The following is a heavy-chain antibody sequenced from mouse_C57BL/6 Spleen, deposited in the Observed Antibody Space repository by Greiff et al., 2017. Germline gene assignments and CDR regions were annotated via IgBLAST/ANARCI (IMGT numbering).Heavy chain of an antibody. Sequence: VQLKESGGDLVKPGGSLKLSCAASGFTFSSYGMSWVRQTPDKRLVWVATISSGGSYTYYPDSVKGRFTICRDNAKNTLYLQMSSLKSEDTAMYYCARHENNYGSSFSYLDDWGQGATLTVSS. CDR2: ISSGGSYT. CDR3: ARHENNYGSSFSYLDD. CDR1: GFTFSSYG. D-gene: IGHD1-1*01. V-gene: IGHV5-6*01. J-gene: IGHJ2*01.